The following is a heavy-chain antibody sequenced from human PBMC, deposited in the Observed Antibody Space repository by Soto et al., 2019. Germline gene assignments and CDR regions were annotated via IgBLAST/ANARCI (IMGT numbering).Heavy chain of an antibody. J-gene: IGHJ5*02. V-gene: IGHV4-39*01. CDR2: IYYSGST. CDR3: ARRAGGLRRWFDP. D-gene: IGHD5-12*01. CDR1: GGSISSSSYY. Sequence: SETLSLTCTVSGGSISSSSYYWGWIRQPPGKGLEWIGSIYYSGSTYYNPSLKSRVTISVDTSKNQFSLKLSSVTAADTAVYYCARRAGGLRRWFDPWGQGTLVTVSS.